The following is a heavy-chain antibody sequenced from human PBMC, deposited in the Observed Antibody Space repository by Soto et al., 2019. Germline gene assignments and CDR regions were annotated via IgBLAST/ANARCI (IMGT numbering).Heavy chain of an antibody. J-gene: IGHJ6*03. D-gene: IGHD4-17*01. CDR3: ARDGLLTVTTGGYYYMDV. CDR1: GFTFSSYG. Sequence: GGSLRLSCAASGFTFSSYGMHWVRQAPGKGLEWVAVIWYDGSNKYYADSVKGQFTISRDNSKNTLYLQMNSLRAEDTAVYYCARDGLLTVTTGGYYYMDVWGKGTTVTVSS. CDR2: IWYDGSNK. V-gene: IGHV3-33*01.